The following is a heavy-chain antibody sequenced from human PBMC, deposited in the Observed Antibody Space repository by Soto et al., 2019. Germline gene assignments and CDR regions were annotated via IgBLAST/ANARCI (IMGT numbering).Heavy chain of an antibody. CDR1: GYTFTSYG. V-gene: IGHV1-18*01. CDR2: ISAYNGNT. Sequence: ASVKVSCKASGYTFTSYGISWVRQAPGQGLEWMGWISAYNGNTNYAQKLQGRVTMTTDTSTSTAYMELRSLRSDDTAVYYCARDRYDYGDYVTYDYWGQGTMGTVSS. D-gene: IGHD4-17*01. CDR3: ARDRYDYGDYVTYDY. J-gene: IGHJ4*02.